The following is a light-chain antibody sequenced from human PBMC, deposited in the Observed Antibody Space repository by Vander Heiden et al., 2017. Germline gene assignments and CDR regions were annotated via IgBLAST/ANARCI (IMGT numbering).Light chain of an antibody. J-gene: IGKJ4*01. Sequence: DIVMTQSPDSLSVCLGERATIKCKSSQSILYHSDNENYLAWYQQKPGQPPKLLIHWASAREPGVPDRFSGSGSGADFTLTISNLQAEDVAVYFCQQYYSVPLTFGGGTKVEIK. CDR3: QQYYSVPLT. CDR2: WAS. CDR1: QSILYHSDNENY. V-gene: IGKV4-1*01.